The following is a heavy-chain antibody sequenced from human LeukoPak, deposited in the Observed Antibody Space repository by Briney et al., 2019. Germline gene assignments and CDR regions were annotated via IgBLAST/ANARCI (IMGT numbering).Heavy chain of an antibody. V-gene: IGHV3-11*01. CDR2: ISSSGSTI. Sequence: GGSLRLSCAASGFTFSDCYMSWIRQAPGKGLEWVSYISSSGSTIYYADSVKGRFTISRDNAKNSLYLQINSLRAEDTAVYYCARDLYSGYDRGVVDYWGQGTLVSVSS. CDR1: GFTFSDCY. CDR3: ARDLYSGYDRGVVDY. D-gene: IGHD5-12*01. J-gene: IGHJ4*02.